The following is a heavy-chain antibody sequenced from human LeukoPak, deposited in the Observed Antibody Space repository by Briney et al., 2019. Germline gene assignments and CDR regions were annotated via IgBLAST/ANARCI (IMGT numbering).Heavy chain of an antibody. Sequence: PGGSLRLSCAASGFTFSSYAMSWVRQAPGKGLEWVSAISGSGGSTYYADSVKGRFTIPRDNSKNTLYLQMNSLRAEDTAVYYCAKCPFYGDYSYFDYWGQGTLVTVSS. J-gene: IGHJ4*02. D-gene: IGHD4-17*01. CDR2: ISGSGGST. V-gene: IGHV3-23*01. CDR3: AKCPFYGDYSYFDY. CDR1: GFTFSSYA.